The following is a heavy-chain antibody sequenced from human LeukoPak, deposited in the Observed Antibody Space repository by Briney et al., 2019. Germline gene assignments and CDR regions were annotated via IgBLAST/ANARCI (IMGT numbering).Heavy chain of an antibody. CDR3: VNEGLRKDY. CDR1: GGSISSSSYY. CDR2: NSGST. J-gene: IGHJ4*02. Sequence: PSETLSLTCTVSGGSISSSSYYWGWIRQPPGKGLEWIGSNSGSTYYNPSLKSRVTISVDTSKNQFSLKLSSVTAADTAVYYCVNEGLRKDYWGQGTLVTVSS. V-gene: IGHV4-39*01.